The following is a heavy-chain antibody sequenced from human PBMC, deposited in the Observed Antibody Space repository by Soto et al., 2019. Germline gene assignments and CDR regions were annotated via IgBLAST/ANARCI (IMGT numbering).Heavy chain of an antibody. CDR3: ARQGAGYGDEPPDY. J-gene: IGHJ4*02. CDR1: GGSISSSSYY. D-gene: IGHD4-17*01. Sequence: SETLSLTCTVSGGSISSSSYYWGWIRQPPGKGLEWIGSIYYSGSTYYNPCLKSRVTISVDTSKNQFSLKLSSVTAADTAVYYCARQGAGYGDEPPDYWGQGTLVTVSS. V-gene: IGHV4-39*01. CDR2: IYYSGST.